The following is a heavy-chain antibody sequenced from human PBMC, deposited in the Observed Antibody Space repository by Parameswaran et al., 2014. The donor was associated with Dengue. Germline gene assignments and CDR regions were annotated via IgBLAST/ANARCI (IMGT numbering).Heavy chain of an antibody. Sequence: SWVRQAPGQGLEWMGWISAYNGNTNYAQKLQGRVTMTTDTSTSTAYMELRSLRSDDTAVYYCARVPQVYSSGWGSTAGYYFDYWGQGTLVTVSS. CDR3: ARVPQVYSSGWGSTAGYYFDY. V-gene: IGHV1-18*01. CDR2: ISAYNGNT. J-gene: IGHJ4*02. D-gene: IGHD6-19*01.